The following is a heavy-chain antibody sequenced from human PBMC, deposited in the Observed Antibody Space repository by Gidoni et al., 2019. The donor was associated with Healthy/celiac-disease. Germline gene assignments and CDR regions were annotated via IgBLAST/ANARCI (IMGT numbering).Heavy chain of an antibody. V-gene: IGHV4-34*01. Sequence: QVQLQQWGAGLLKPSETLSLTCAVYGGSFSGYYWSWIRQPPGKGLEWIGEINHSGSTNYNPSLKSRVTISVDTSKNQFSLKLSSVTAADTAVYYCARLGYCTNGVCNHYYYYGVDVWGQGTTVTVSS. CDR1: GGSFSGYY. D-gene: IGHD2-8*01. CDR3: ARLGYCTNGVCNHYYYYGVDV. J-gene: IGHJ6*02. CDR2: INHSGST.